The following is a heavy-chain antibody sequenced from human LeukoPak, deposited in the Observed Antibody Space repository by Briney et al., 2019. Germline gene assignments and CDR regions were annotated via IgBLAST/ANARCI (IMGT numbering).Heavy chain of an antibody. V-gene: IGHV3-30-3*01. CDR1: GFTFSSYA. Sequence: PGGSLRLSCAASGFTFSSYAMHWVRQAPGKGLEWVAVISYDGSNKYYADSVKGRFTISRDNSKNTLYLQMNSLRAEDTAVYYCARDLGRTAAAGTSDNYWGQGTLVTVSS. J-gene: IGHJ4*02. CDR3: ARDLGRTAAAGTSDNY. CDR2: ISYDGSNK. D-gene: IGHD6-13*01.